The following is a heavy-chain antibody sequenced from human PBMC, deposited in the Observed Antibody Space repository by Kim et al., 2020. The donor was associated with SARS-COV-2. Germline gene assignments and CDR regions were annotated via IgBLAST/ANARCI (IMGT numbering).Heavy chain of an antibody. D-gene: IGHD3-22*01. Sequence: SGGSTYYADSVKGRFTISRDNSKNTLYLQMNSLRAEDTAVYYCANKWLLVWGQGTLVTVSS. CDR2: SGGST. CDR3: ANKWLLV. V-gene: IGHV3-23*01. J-gene: IGHJ4*02.